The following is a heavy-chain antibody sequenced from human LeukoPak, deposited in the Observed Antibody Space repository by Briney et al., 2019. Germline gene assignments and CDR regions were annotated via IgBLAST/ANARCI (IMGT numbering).Heavy chain of an antibody. CDR3: AKENGDYPTPYYFDY. CDR2: ISGSGGST. CDR1: GFTFNSYA. Sequence: GGSLRLSCAASGFTFNSYAMSWVRQAPGKGLEWVSAISGSGGSTYYADSVKGRFTISRDKSKNTLYLQMNSLRAEDTAVYYSAKENGDYPTPYYFDYWGQGTLVTVSS. V-gene: IGHV3-23*01. D-gene: IGHD4-17*01. J-gene: IGHJ4*02.